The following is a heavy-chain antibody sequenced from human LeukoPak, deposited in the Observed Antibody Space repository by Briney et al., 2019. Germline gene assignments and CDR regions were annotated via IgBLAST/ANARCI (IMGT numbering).Heavy chain of an antibody. CDR2: IYSGGST. J-gene: IGHJ4*02. CDR1: GFTVSSNY. Sequence: GGPLRLSCAASGFTVSSNYMSWVRQAPGKGLEWVSVIYSGGSTYYADSVKGRFTISRDNSKNTLYLQMNSLRAEDTAVYYCARGHYGDYGFYFDYWGQGTLVTVSS. V-gene: IGHV3-53*01. CDR3: ARGHYGDYGFYFDY. D-gene: IGHD4-17*01.